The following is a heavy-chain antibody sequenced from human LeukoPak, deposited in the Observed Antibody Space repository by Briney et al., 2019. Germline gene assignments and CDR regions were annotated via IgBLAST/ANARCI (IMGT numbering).Heavy chain of an antibody. V-gene: IGHV1-18*01. Sequence: ASVKVSCKASGYTFTSYGISWVRQAPGQGLEWMGWISAYNGNTNYAQKLQGRVTMTTDTSTSTAYMELRSLRSDDTAVYYCARDLSSEWELPIDYWGQGTLVTVSS. CDR2: ISAYNGNT. CDR3: ARDLSSEWELPIDY. CDR1: GYTFTSYG. D-gene: IGHD1-26*01. J-gene: IGHJ4*02.